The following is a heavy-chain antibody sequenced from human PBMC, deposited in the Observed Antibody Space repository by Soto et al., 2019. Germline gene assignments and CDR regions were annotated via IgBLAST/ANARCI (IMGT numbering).Heavy chain of an antibody. CDR2: ISSSSSYI. V-gene: IGHV3-21*01. D-gene: IGHD3-9*01. CDR1: GFTFSSYS. Sequence: GGSLRLSCAASGFTFSSYSMNWVRQAPGKGLEWVSSISSSSSYIYYADSVKGRFTISRDNAKNSLYLQMNSLRAEDTAVYYCARDVGHYDIFNYYYYMDVWGKGTTVTVSS. J-gene: IGHJ6*03. CDR3: ARDVGHYDIFNYYYYMDV.